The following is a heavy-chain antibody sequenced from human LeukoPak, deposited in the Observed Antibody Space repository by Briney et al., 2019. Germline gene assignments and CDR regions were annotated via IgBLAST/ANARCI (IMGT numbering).Heavy chain of an antibody. V-gene: IGHV1-69*05. J-gene: IGHJ4*02. Sequence: ASVKVSYKASGGTFSSYAISWVRQAPGQGLEWMGRIIPIFGTANYAQKFQGRVTITTDESTSTAYMELSSLRSEDTAVYYCARDEDYDILTGYPDYWGQGTLVTVSS. CDR3: ARDEDYDILTGYPDY. CDR2: IIPIFGTA. CDR1: GGTFSSYA. D-gene: IGHD3-9*01.